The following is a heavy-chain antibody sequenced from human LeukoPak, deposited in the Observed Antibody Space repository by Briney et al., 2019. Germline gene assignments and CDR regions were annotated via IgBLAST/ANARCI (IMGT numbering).Heavy chain of an antibody. CDR2: IGIDSGNT. Sequence: GGSLRLSCAASGFTFSDYSMNWVRQAPGKGLEWISYIGIDSGNTNYADSVKGRFTISGDKAKNSLYLQMNSLRVEDTAVYYCARDYKYSFDNWGQGTLVTVSS. V-gene: IGHV3-48*01. CDR3: ARDYKYSFDN. D-gene: IGHD1-1*01. J-gene: IGHJ4*02. CDR1: GFTFSDYS.